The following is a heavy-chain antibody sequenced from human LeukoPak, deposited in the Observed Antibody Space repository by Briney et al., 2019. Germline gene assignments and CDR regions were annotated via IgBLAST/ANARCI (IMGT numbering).Heavy chain of an antibody. D-gene: IGHD4-17*01. V-gene: IGHV4-59*01. J-gene: IGHJ5*02. CDR3: ARLNPYGCYWFDP. CDR1: GGSISSYY. Sequence: PSETLSLTCTVSGGSISSYYWSWIRQPPGKGLEWIGYIYYSGSTNYNPSLKSRVTISVDTSKNQFSLKLSSVTAADTAVYYCARLNPYGCYWFDPWGQGTLVTVSS. CDR2: IYYSGST.